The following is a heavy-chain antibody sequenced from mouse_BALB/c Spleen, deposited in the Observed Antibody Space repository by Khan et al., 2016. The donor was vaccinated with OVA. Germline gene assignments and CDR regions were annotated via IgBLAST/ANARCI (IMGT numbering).Heavy chain of an antibody. CDR2: IWSVGNT. J-gene: IGHJ4*01. Sequence: QVQLKQSGPGLVQPSQSLSITCTVSGFSLTNYGVHWIRQSPGRGLEWLGLIWSVGNTDYNAAFISRLTISKDNTKSQVFFKMNSLQVDDTAIYXWARKRGVHYNMDFWGQGISVTVSS. CDR1: GFSLTNYG. V-gene: IGHV2-2*01. CDR3: ARKRGVHYNMDF.